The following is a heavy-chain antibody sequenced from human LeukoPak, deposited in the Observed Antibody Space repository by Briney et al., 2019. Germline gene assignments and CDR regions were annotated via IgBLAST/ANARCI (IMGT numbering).Heavy chain of an antibody. CDR1: GYTFTGYY. J-gene: IGHJ5*02. CDR2: INPNSGGT. D-gene: IGHD6-6*01. V-gene: IGHV1-2*02. CDR3: ARSRGRIAALINWFDP. Sequence: ASVKVSCKASGYTFTGYYMHWVRQAPGQGLEWMGWINPNSGGTNYAQKLQGRVTMTRDTSISTAYMELSRLRSDDTAVYYCARSRGRIAALINWFDPWGQGTLVTVSS.